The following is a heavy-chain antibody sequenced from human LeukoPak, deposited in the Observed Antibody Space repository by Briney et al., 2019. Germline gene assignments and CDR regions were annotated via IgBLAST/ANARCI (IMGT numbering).Heavy chain of an antibody. CDR1: FGAITSDSHY. D-gene: IGHD4-17*01. CDR2: IDYSGTT. CDR3: ARVEHDYDDGRYFDL. Sequence: SETLSLTCLVSFGAITSDSHYWGWIRQTPGKGLEWIGSIDYSGTTYYNPSLKSRVTMSVDTSKNQFSLGLSSVTAADTAVYYCARVEHDYDDGRYFDLWGRGTLVTVSS. V-gene: IGHV4-39*07. J-gene: IGHJ2*01.